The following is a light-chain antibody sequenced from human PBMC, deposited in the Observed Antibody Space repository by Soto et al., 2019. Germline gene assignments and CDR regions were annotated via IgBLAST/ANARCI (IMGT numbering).Light chain of an antibody. CDR2: EVS. V-gene: IGLV2-8*01. CDR3: SSYSGNNNVV. J-gene: IGLJ3*02. Sequence: QSALTQPPSASGSPGQSVTISCTGTSSDIGGYNYVSWYQHHPGKAPKLMIYEVSNRPSGVPDRFSGSKSGNTASLTVSGLQAEDEADYHCSSYSGNNNVVFGGGTKLTV. CDR1: SSDIGGYNY.